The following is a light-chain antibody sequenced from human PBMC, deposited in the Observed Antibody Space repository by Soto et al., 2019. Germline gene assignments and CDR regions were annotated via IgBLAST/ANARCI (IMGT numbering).Light chain of an antibody. CDR2: DAS. Sequence: DIQMTQSPSTLSASVGDRVTITCRASQSISSWLAWYQQKPGKAPKLLIYDASSLESGVPSRFSGSGSGTEFTLTIISLQPDDFATYYCQQYNSYPTFCQGTKLEIK. CDR1: QSISSW. J-gene: IGKJ2*01. V-gene: IGKV1-5*01. CDR3: QQYNSYPT.